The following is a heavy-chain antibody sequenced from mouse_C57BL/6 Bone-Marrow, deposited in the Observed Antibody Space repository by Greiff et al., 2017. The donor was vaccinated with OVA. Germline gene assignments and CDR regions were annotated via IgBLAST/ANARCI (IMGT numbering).Heavy chain of an antibody. J-gene: IGHJ3*01. CDR2: IDPENGDT. CDR3: TTWRDGYLFAY. CDR1: GFNIKDDY. D-gene: IGHD2-3*01. Sequence: EVKLMESGAELVRPGASVKLSCTASGFNIKDDYMHWVKQRPEQGLEWIGWIDPENGDTEYASKFQGKATITADTSSNTAYLQLSSLTSEDTAVYYCTTWRDGYLFAYWGQGTLVTVSA. V-gene: IGHV14-4*01.